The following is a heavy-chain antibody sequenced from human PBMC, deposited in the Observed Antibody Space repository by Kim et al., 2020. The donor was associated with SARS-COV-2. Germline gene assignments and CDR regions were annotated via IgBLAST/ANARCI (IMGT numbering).Heavy chain of an antibody. D-gene: IGHD3-10*01. V-gene: IGHV3-53*01. J-gene: IGHJ4*02. CDR3: TREADDSGSTVIFGH. Sequence: DSVKGRFTISRDNSKNTLYLQMTSLRVEDTAVYYRTREADDSGSTVIFGHWGQGTLVSVSS.